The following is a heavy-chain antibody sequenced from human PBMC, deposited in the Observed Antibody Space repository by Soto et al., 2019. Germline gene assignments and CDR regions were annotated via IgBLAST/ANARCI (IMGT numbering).Heavy chain of an antibody. CDR3: TKVRADYYDSSGPNY. Sequence: GASVKVSCTASGGTLSSYAISWVRQAPGQGLEWMGGIIPIFGTANYAQKFQGRFTISRDDSKSIAYLQMNSLKTEDTAVYYCTKVRADYYDSSGPNYWGQGTLVTVSS. CDR1: GGTLSSYA. J-gene: IGHJ4*02. V-gene: IGHV1-69*05. D-gene: IGHD3-22*01. CDR2: IIPIFGTA.